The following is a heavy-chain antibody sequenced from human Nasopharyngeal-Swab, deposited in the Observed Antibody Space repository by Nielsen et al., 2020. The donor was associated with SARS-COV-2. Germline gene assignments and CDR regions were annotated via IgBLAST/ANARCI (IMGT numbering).Heavy chain of an antibody. D-gene: IGHD2-2*01. V-gene: IGHV4-59*01. CDR1: GCSISSYS. J-gene: IGHJ6*02. CDR3: ARVYSTTAHYYYGMDV. CDR2: IYYSGST. Sequence: SETLSLTCTVSGCSISSYSWSWIRQPPGKGLEWIGYIYYSGSTNYNPSLKSRVTISVDTSKNQFSLKLSSVTAADTAVYYCARVYSTTAHYYYGMDVWGQGTTVTVSS.